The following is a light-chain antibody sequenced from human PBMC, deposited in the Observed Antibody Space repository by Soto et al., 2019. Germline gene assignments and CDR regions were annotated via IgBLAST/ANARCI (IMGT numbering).Light chain of an antibody. J-gene: IGKJ5*01. CDR3: QQLYRYPIT. CDR1: QRISNY. Sequence: DIKMTQSPASLSASVGDRVTITCRASQRISNYLNWYQQKPGKAPKLLIYSASTLQSGVPSRFSGGFSGTEFTLTISSLQPEDFATYYCQQLYRYPITFGQGTRLEIK. V-gene: IGKV1-9*01. CDR2: SAS.